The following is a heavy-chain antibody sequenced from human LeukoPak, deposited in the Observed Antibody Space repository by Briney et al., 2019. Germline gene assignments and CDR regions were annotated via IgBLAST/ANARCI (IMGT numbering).Heavy chain of an antibody. Sequence: GGSLRLSCAASGFTFSSYAMSWVRQAPGKGLEWVSAISGNGGSTYYADSVKGRFTISRDNSKNTLYLQMNSLRAEDTAVYYCAKRTVYGGNAFDYWGQGTLVTVSS. D-gene: IGHD4-23*01. CDR3: AKRTVYGGNAFDY. J-gene: IGHJ4*02. CDR2: ISGNGGST. CDR1: GFTFSSYA. V-gene: IGHV3-23*01.